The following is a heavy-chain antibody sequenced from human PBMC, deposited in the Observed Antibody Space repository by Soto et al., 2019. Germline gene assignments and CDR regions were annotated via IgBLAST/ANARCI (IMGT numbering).Heavy chain of an antibody. CDR2: IYYSGST. CDR3: SGAPQPYTSSWYYFDY. D-gene: IGHD6-13*01. Sequence: SETLSLTCTVSGGSISSYYWSWIRQPPGKGLECIGYIYYSGSTNYNPSLKSRVTMSVDTSKNQFSLNLSSVTAADTAAYYCSGAPQPYTSSWYYFDYWGQGTLVTVSS. CDR1: GGSISSYY. V-gene: IGHV4-59*01. J-gene: IGHJ4*02.